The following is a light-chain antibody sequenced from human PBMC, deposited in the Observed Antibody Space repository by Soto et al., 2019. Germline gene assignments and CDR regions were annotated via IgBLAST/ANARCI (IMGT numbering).Light chain of an antibody. CDR1: QSVSSSY. CDR3: QQYNDWPLT. Sequence: EIVLRQSPGTLSLSAGDSATLSCRASQSVSSSYLAWYQRKPGQAPRLLIYGESSRATGIPDRFSGTGSGTELTLTISSLQSEDFALYYCQQYNDWPLTXGQGTKVDIK. CDR2: GES. J-gene: IGKJ1*01. V-gene: IGKV3-20*01.